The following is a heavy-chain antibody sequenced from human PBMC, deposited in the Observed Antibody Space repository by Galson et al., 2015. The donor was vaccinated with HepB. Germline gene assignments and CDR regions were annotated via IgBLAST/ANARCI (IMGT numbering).Heavy chain of an antibody. CDR1: GYTFTGYY. V-gene: IGHV1-2*06. CDR3: ARGGYYYPNAAFDI. Sequence: SVKVSCKASGYTFTGYYMHWVRQAPGQGLEWMGRINPNSGGTNYAQKFQGRVTMTRDTSISTAYMELSRLRSDDTAVYYCARGGYYYPNAAFDIWGQGTMVTVSS. CDR2: INPNSGGT. J-gene: IGHJ3*02. D-gene: IGHD3-22*01.